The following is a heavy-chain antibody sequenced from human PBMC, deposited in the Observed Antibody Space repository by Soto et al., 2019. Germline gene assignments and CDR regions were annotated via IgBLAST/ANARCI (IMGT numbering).Heavy chain of an antibody. CDR2: IYYSGST. Sequence: SETLSLTCTVSGGSCSSGGYYWSWIRQLPGKGLEWIGYIYYSGSTYYNPSLKSRFTISLDTSKNQFSLKLSSVTAADTAVYYCARATSFSGHHGYWGQGTLVTVSS. CDR3: ARATSFSGHHGY. J-gene: IGHJ4*02. D-gene: IGHD2-8*02. CDR1: GGSCSSGGYY. V-gene: IGHV4-31*03.